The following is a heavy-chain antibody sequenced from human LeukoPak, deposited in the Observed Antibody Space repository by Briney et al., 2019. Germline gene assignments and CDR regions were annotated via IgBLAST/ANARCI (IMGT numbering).Heavy chain of an antibody. CDR3: ERYPSRRDGYNCFDY. D-gene: IGHD5-24*01. V-gene: IGHV1-46*01. J-gene: IGHJ5*01. Sequence: ASVNVSCKASGYTFTSYYMHWVRQAPGQGREWMGIINPSGGSTSYAQKFQGRVTMTRNSSTSTVYMELSSLRSEDTAVYYCERYPSRRDGYNCFDYWGQGTLVTVSS. CDR2: INPSGGST. CDR1: GYTFTSYY.